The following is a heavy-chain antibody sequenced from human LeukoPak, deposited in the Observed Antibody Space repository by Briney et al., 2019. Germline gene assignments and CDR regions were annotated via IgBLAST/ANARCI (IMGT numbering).Heavy chain of an antibody. CDR2: FYYSGPT. D-gene: IGHD6-6*01. CDR1: GGSISSYY. J-gene: IGHJ6*02. Sequence: SETLSLTWTVSGGSISSYYWSWFRQHPGKGLQWIGDFYYSGPTNYNPSLQSRVTISVDWSKNQFFLRVTSVNAADTAVYYCARTYSSSSDDYYYGMDVWGQGTTVTVSS. CDR3: ARTYSSSSDDYYYGMDV. V-gene: IGHV4-59*08.